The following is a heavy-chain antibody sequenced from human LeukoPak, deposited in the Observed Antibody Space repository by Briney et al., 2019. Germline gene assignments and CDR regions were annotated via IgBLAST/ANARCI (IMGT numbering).Heavy chain of an antibody. Sequence: GGSLRLSCAASGFTVSSNYMSWVRQAPGKGLEWVALTWYDESNKYYADSVKGRFTISRDNSKNTLYLQMNSLRAEDTAVYYCARDLWCGADCYGTFDIWGQGTMVSVSS. CDR2: TWYDESNK. CDR3: ARDLWCGADCYGTFDI. D-gene: IGHD2-21*02. CDR1: GFTVSSNY. V-gene: IGHV3-33*08. J-gene: IGHJ3*02.